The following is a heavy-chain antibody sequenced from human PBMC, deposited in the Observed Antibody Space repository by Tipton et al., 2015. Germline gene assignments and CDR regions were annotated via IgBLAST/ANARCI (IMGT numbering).Heavy chain of an antibody. CDR3: ATVSYYFDY. Sequence: GSLRLSCVDSGFTFSSYWMSWVRQAPGKGLEWVANIKQDGTEKHYLGSVKGRFTISRGNAKKSLYLQMNSLRAEDTAVYYCATVSYYFDYWGQGTLVIVSS. J-gene: IGHJ4*02. V-gene: IGHV3-7*01. CDR1: GFTFSSYW. CDR2: IKQDGTEK.